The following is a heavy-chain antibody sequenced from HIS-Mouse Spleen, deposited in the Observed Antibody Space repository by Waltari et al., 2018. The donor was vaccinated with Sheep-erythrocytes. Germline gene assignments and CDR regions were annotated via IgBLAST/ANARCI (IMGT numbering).Heavy chain of an antibody. V-gene: IGHV4-34*01. CDR1: GGSFSGYY. Sequence: QVQLQQWGAGLLKPSETLSLPCAVYGGSFSGYYWSWIRQPPGKGLEWIGEINHSGSTNDNPSLKSRVTISVDTSKNQFSLKLSSVTAADTAVYYCALSVDLAGAFDIWGQGTMVTVSS. J-gene: IGHJ3*02. CDR3: ALSVDLAGAFDI. CDR2: INHSGST. D-gene: IGHD6-19*01.